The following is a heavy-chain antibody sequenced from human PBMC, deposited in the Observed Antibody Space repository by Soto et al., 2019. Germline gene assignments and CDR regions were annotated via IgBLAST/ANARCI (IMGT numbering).Heavy chain of an antibody. CDR1: GYTLTELS. CDR3: ATSFLTAMVNHDAFDI. J-gene: IGHJ3*02. Sequence: GASVKVSFKVSGYTLTELSMHWLRQAPGKGLEWMGDFDPEDGETIYAQKFQGRVTMTEDTSTDTAYMELSSLRSEDTAVYYCATSFLTAMVNHDAFDIWGQGTMVTVSS. CDR2: FDPEDGET. D-gene: IGHD5-18*01. V-gene: IGHV1-24*01.